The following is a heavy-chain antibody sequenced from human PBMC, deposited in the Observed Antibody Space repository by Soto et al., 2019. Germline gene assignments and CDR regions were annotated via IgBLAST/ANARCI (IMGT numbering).Heavy chain of an antibody. Sequence: QVQLVQSGAEVKKPGSSVKVSCKASGGTFSSYAISWVRQAPGQGLEWMGGIIPIFGTANYAKKFQGRVTITADESTSTAYMELSSLRSEDTAVYYCARGGHCGGDCHYYFDYWGQGTLVTVSS. CDR3: ARGGHCGGDCHYYFDY. CDR1: GGTFSSYA. J-gene: IGHJ4*02. D-gene: IGHD2-21*02. CDR2: IIPIFGTA. V-gene: IGHV1-69*01.